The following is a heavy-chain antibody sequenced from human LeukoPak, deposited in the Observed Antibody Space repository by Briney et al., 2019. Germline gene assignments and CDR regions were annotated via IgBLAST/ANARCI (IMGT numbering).Heavy chain of an antibody. CDR2: INAGNGNT. CDR1: GYTFTSYA. D-gene: IGHD2-2*01. CDR3: ARVEVVPDNWFDP. J-gene: IGHJ5*02. Sequence: ASVKVSCKASGYTFTSYAMHWVRQAPGQRLEWMGWINAGNGNTKYSQKFQGRVTITRDTSASTAYMELSNLRSEDTAVYYCARVEVVPDNWFDPWGQGTLVTVPS. V-gene: IGHV1-3*01.